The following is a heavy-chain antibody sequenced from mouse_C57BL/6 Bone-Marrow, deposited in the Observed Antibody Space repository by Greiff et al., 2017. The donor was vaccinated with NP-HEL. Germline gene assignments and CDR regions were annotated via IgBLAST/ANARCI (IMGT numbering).Heavy chain of an antibody. V-gene: IGHV3-8*01. D-gene: IGHD2-1*01. CDR2: ISYSGST. Sequence: EVKLQESGPGLAKPSQTLSLTCSVTGYSITSDYWNWIRKFPGNKLEYMGYISYSGSTYYNPSLKSRISIPRDTSTNQYYLQLNSVTTEDTATYYCARYASSLPWYFDVWGTGTTVTVSS. CDR3: ARYASSLPWYFDV. CDR1: GYSITSDY. J-gene: IGHJ1*03.